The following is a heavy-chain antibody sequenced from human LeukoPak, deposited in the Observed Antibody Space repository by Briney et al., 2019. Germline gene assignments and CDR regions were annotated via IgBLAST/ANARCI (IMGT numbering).Heavy chain of an antibody. CDR3: ARGGLYYYYYYMDV. D-gene: IGHD3-16*01. J-gene: IGHJ6*03. Sequence: GGSLRLSCAASGFTFSSYSMNWVRQASGKGLEWVSSISSSSSFIYYADSVKGRFTISRDNAKNSLYLQMNSLRAEDTAVYYCARGGLYYYYYYMDVWGKGTTVTVSS. V-gene: IGHV3-21*01. CDR2: ISSSSSFI. CDR1: GFTFSSYS.